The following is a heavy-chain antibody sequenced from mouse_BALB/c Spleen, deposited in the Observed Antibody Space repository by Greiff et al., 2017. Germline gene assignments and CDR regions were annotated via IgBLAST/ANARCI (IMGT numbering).Heavy chain of an antibody. CDR3: ARGKNYYGSSPFAY. CDR2: IWSGGST. CDR1: GFSLTSYG. D-gene: IGHD1-1*01. Sequence: VQLVESGPGLVQPSQSLSITCTVSGFSLTSYGVHWVRQSPGKGLEWLGVIWSGGSTDYNAAFISRLSISKDNSKSQVFFKMNSLQADDTAIYYCARGKNYYGSSPFAYWGQGTLVTVSA. J-gene: IGHJ3*01. V-gene: IGHV2-4-1*01.